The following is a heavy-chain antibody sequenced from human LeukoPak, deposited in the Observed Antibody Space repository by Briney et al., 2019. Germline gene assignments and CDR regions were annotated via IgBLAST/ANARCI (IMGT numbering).Heavy chain of an antibody. CDR2: ISYDGSNK. J-gene: IGHJ6*03. V-gene: IGHV3-30*04. Sequence: GGSLRLSCAASGFTFSSYAMHWVRQAPGKGLEWVAVISYDGSNKKYGDSVKGRFTISRDNSKNTLDLQMNSLRAEDTAVYYCAKGRGWEASYYYYYMDVWGKGTTVTISS. CDR1: GFTFSSYA. D-gene: IGHD1-26*01. CDR3: AKGRGWEASYYYYYMDV.